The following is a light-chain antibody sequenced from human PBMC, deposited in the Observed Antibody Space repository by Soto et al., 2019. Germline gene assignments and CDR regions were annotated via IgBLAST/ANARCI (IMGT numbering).Light chain of an antibody. CDR1: QSVESAF. Sequence: EIVLTQSPGSLSLSLGERATLSCRASQSVESAFFAWYQQKPGQPPRLLMYGASRRASGIPDRFSGSGSGTDFTLTISTLEPEDFAVYYCQQYASSLTFGQGTKLEI. CDR2: GAS. V-gene: IGKV3-20*01. J-gene: IGKJ1*01. CDR3: QQYASSLT.